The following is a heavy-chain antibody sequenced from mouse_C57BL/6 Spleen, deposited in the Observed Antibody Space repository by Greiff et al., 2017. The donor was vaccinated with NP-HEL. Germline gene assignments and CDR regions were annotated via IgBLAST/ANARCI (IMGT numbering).Heavy chain of an antibody. CDR1: GFTFSDYG. J-gene: IGHJ3*01. V-gene: IGHV5-15*01. D-gene: IGHD1-1*01. CDR3: ARQDYYYGSSPFAY. Sequence: DVQLVESGGGLVQPGGSLKLSCAASGFTFSDYGMAWVRQAPRKGPEWVAFISNLAYSIYYADTVTGRFTISRENAKNTLYLEMSSLRSEDTAMYYCARQDYYYGSSPFAYWGQGTLVTVSA. CDR2: ISNLAYSI.